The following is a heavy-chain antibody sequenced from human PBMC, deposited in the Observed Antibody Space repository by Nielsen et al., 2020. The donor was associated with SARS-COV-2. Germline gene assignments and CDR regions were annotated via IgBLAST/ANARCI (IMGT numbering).Heavy chain of an antibody. J-gene: IGHJ3*02. D-gene: IGHD6-13*01. V-gene: IGHV3-13*04. CDR3: ARDRGSSWYTTDAFDI. CDR2: IGTAGDT. CDR1: GFTFSSYD. Sequence: GESLKISCAASGFTFSSYDMHWVRQATGKGLEWVSAIGTAGDTYYSDSVKGRFTISRDNAKNSLYLQMNSLRGEDTAVYFCARDRGSSWYTTDAFDIWGQGTMVTVSS.